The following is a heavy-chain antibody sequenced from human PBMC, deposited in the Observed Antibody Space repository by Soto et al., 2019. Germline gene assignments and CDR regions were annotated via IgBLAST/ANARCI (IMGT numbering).Heavy chain of an antibody. CDR2: IIPIFGTA. CDR1: GGTFSSYA. J-gene: IGHJ4*02. Sequence: SVKVSCKASGGTFSSYAISWVRQAPGQGLEWMGGIIPIFGTANYAQKFQGRVTITADESTSTAYMELSSLRSEDTAVYYCASSYYDYVWGSYRLYYFDYWGQGTLVTVSS. CDR3: ASSYYDYVWGSYRLYYFDY. D-gene: IGHD3-16*02. V-gene: IGHV1-69*13.